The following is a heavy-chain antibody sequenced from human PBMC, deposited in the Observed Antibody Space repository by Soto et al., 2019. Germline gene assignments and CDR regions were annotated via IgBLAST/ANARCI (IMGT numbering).Heavy chain of an antibody. CDR2: IKSKTDGGTT. Sequence: GGSLRLSCAASGFTFSNAWMSWVRQAPGKGLEWVGRIKSKTDGGTTDYAAPGKGRFTISRDDSKNTLYLQMNSLKTEDTAVYYCTAWYYYDILTGRRYYYYMDVWGKGTTVTVSS. CDR1: GFTFSNAW. D-gene: IGHD3-9*01. CDR3: TAWYYYDILTGRRYYYYMDV. J-gene: IGHJ6*03. V-gene: IGHV3-15*01.